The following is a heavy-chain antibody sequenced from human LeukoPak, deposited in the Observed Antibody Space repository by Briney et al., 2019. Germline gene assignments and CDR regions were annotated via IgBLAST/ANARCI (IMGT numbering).Heavy chain of an antibody. Sequence: ASVKVSCKASGYTFTGYYMHWVRQAPGQGLEWKGWINPNSGGTNYAQKFQGWVTMTRDTSISTAYMELSRLRSDDTAVYYCARTVTKSPSCAFDIWGQGTMVTVSS. J-gene: IGHJ3*02. V-gene: IGHV1-2*04. CDR2: INPNSGGT. CDR1: GYTFTGYY. CDR3: ARTVTKSPSCAFDI. D-gene: IGHD4-17*01.